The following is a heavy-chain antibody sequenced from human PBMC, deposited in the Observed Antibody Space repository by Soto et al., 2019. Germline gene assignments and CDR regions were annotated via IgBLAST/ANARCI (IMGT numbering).Heavy chain of an antibody. CDR2: ISGSGIST. D-gene: IGHD2-15*01. CDR1: GFTFNSYA. Sequence: GGSLRLSCAASGFTFNSYAMSWARQAPGKGLEWVSAISGSGISTYYADSVKGRFTISRDNSRNTVYLQMSSLRTEDTAVYYYAKDQAPYCSGGSCGVYDYWGRGTLVTVSS. V-gene: IGHV3-23*01. J-gene: IGHJ4*02. CDR3: AKDQAPYCSGGSCGVYDY.